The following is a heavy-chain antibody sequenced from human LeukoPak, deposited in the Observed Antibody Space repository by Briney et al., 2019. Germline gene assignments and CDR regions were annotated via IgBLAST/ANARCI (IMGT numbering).Heavy chain of an antibody. V-gene: IGHV5-51*01. CDR1: GYSFTSYW. Sequence: GESLKISCKGSGYSFTSYWIGWVRQMPGKGLEWMGIIYPGDPGDFDTRYSPSFQGQVTISADKSINTAYLQWSSLKASDTAMYYCARFFLVATISHAWFDPWGQGTLVIVSS. CDR2: IYPGDPGDFDT. J-gene: IGHJ5*02. CDR3: ARFFLVATISHAWFDP. D-gene: IGHD5-12*01.